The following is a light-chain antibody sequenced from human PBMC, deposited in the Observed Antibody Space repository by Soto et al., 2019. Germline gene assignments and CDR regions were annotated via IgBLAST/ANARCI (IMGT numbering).Light chain of an antibody. Sequence: EIVLTQSPGTVSLSPGQTATLSCRASQSVNANLLAWYQQRPGQAPRLLIHGVSTRAPGVPDRFSGSGSGTDFTLTITRLEPDDFAIYHCQQFSDTPYTFGQVTKLEIK. CDR2: GVS. J-gene: IGKJ2*01. V-gene: IGKV3-20*01. CDR1: QSVNANL. CDR3: QQFSDTPYT.